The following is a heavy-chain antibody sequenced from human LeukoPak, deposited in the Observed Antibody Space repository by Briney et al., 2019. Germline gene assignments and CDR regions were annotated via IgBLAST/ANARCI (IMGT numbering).Heavy chain of an antibody. CDR1: GGSISSGSYY. Sequence: SETLSLTCTVSGGSISSGSYYWSWIRQPAGKGLEWIGRIYTSGSTNYNPSLKSRVTISVDTSKNQFSLKLNSVTAADTAVYYCARGSVAGYYGSGSRTSLDIWGQGTMVTVSS. V-gene: IGHV4-61*02. D-gene: IGHD3-10*01. CDR2: IYTSGST. CDR3: ARGSVAGYYGSGSRTSLDI. J-gene: IGHJ3*02.